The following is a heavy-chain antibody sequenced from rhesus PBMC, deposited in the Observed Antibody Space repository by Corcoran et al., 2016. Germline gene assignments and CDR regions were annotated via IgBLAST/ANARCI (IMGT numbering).Heavy chain of an antibody. D-gene: IGHD1-26*01. CDR3: ARHDNWNYALDS. V-gene: IGHV4-169*01. J-gene: IGHJ6*01. Sequence: QLQLQESGPGLVKPEDTLSVTCSVAGGSISSHYCLCYRQPPGKGLEWIGRIYGSRSSTNYNPSLKSRVTLSVDTSKSQLSLKLSSVTAADTAVYYCARHDNWNYALDSWGQGVVVTVSS. CDR2: IYGSRSST. CDR1: GGSISSHY.